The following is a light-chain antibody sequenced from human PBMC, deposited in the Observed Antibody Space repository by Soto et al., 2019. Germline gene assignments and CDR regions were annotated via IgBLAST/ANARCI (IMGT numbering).Light chain of an antibody. Sequence: EIVLTQSPATLSLSPGERATLSCRAXXSVSSYLAWYQQKPGQAPRLLIYDASNRATGIPARFSGSGSGTDFTLTISSLEPEDFAVYYCQQRSNWPGITFGQGTRLEIK. CDR1: XSVSSY. CDR3: QQRSNWPGIT. V-gene: IGKV3-11*01. CDR2: DAS. J-gene: IGKJ5*01.